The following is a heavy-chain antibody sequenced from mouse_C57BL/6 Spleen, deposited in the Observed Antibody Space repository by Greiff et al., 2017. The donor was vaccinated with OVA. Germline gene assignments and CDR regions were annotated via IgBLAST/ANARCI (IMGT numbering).Heavy chain of an antibody. V-gene: IGHV5-17*01. Sequence: EVQLVESGGGLVKPGGSLKLSCAASGFTFSDYGMHWVRQAPEKGLEWVAYISSGSSTIYYADTVKGRFTISRDNAKNTLFLQMTSLRSEDTAMYYCAIYYGNYDAMDYWGQGTSVTVSS. CDR3: AIYYGNYDAMDY. CDR2: ISSGSSTI. CDR1: GFTFSDYG. D-gene: IGHD2-1*01. J-gene: IGHJ4*01.